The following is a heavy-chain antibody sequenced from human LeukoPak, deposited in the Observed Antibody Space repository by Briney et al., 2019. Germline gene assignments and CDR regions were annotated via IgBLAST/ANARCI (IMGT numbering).Heavy chain of an antibody. CDR1: GGSISSSSYY. CDR3: ASLYSRYYFDY. J-gene: IGHJ4*02. V-gene: IGHV4-39*01. Sequence: PSETLSLTCTVSGGSISSSSYYWGWIRQPPGKGLEWIGSIYYSGSTYYNPSLKSRVTISVDTSKNQFSLKLSSVTAADTAVYYCASLYSRYYFDYWGQGTPVTVSS. CDR2: IYYSGST. D-gene: IGHD6-6*01.